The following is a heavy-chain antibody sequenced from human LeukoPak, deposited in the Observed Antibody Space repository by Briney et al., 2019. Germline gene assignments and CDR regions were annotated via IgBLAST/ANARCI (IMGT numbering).Heavy chain of an antibody. CDR3: ARGGGSYYVGPSY. CDR1: GFTVSNNY. CDR2: IYSGGST. V-gene: IGHV3-53*01. D-gene: IGHD1-26*01. Sequence: GGSLRLSCAASGFTVSNNYMSWVRQAPGKGLERVSVIYSGGSTYYADSVKGRFTISRDNSKNTLYLQMNSLRAEDTAVYYCARGGGSYYVGPSYWGQGTLVTVSS. J-gene: IGHJ4*02.